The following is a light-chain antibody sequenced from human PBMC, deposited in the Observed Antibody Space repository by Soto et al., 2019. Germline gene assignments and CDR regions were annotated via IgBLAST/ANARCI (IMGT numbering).Light chain of an antibody. CDR2: GAS. CDR1: QSVSSSY. V-gene: IGKV3-20*01. Sequence: EIVLTQSPGTLSLSPGERATLSCRASQSVSSSYLAWYQQKPGQAPRLLIYGASSRATGIPDRFSGSGSGTDFTRTISRLEPDDFAVYYCQQYGSSPRTFGLGTKVEIK. CDR3: QQYGSSPRT. J-gene: IGKJ1*01.